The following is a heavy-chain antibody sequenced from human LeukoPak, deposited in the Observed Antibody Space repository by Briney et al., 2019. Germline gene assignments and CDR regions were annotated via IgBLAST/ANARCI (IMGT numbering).Heavy chain of an antibody. CDR3: ASPFNYYDSSGYYNY. CDR2: INPSGGST. CDR1: GYTFTSYY. V-gene: IGHV1-46*01. Sequence: ASVKVSCKASGYTFTSYYMHWVRQAPGQGLEWMGIINPSGGSTSYAQKFQGRVTMTRDTSISTAYMELSRLRSDDTAVYYCASPFNYYDSSGYYNYWGQGTLVTVSS. J-gene: IGHJ4*02. D-gene: IGHD3-22*01.